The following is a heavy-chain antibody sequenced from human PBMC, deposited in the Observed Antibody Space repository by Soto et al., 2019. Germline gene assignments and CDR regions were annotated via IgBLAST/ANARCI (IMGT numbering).Heavy chain of an antibody. CDR1: GFTFRNYA. D-gene: IGHD2-21*01. Sequence: PGGSLRLSCIASGFTFRNYAMAWVRQAPGEDLEWVSAIGTSGTPTLYADSVKSRFSISRDDSRNTVSLQMNSLGVEDTATYYCTRILWSSRRDSLDICGQGTTVTVSS. CDR2: IGTSGTPT. V-gene: IGHV3-23*01. J-gene: IGHJ6*02. CDR3: TRILWSSRRDSLDI.